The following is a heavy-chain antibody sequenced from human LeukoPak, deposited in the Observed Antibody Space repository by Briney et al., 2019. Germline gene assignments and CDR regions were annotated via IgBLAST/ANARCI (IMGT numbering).Heavy chain of an antibody. D-gene: IGHD3-3*01. V-gene: IGHV1-18*01. CDR2: ISAYNGNT. CDR3: ARDRAHGDFWSGYHNWFDP. CDR1: GYTFTSYG. J-gene: IGHJ5*02. Sequence: ASVKVSCKASGYTFTSYGISWVRQAPGQGLEWMGWISAYNGNTNYAQKFQGRVTITTDESTSTAYMELSSLRSEDTAVYYCARDRAHGDFWSGYHNWFDPWGQGTLVTVSS.